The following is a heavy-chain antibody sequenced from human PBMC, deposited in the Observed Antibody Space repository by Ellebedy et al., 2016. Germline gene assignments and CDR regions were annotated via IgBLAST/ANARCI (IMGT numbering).Heavy chain of an antibody. D-gene: IGHD6-6*01. J-gene: IGHJ4*02. CDR2: INPNSGGT. V-gene: IGHV1-2*02. Sequence: ASVKVSXKASGYTFTSYGISWVRQAPGQGLEWMGWINPNSGGTNYAQKFQGRVTMTRDTSISTAYMELSRLRSDDTAVYYCARAYSSSSDFDYWGQGTLVTVSS. CDR1: GYTFTSYG. CDR3: ARAYSSSSDFDY.